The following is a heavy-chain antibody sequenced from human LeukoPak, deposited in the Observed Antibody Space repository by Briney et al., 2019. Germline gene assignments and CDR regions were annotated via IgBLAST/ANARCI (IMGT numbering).Heavy chain of an antibody. CDR1: GFTFRDYS. J-gene: IGHJ4*02. Sequence: GGSLRLSCTASGFTFRDYSLSWFRQAPGKGLEWVGFIRPKDSGGTTHYAASVQGRFTISRDDSKSIAYLQMNSLKTEDTAVYFCTRRKYLDYWGQGTLVTVSS. V-gene: IGHV3-49*03. CDR2: IRPKDSGGTT. CDR3: TRRKYLDY.